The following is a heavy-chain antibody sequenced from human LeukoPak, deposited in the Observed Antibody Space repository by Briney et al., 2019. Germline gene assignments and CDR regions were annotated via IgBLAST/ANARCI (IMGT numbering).Heavy chain of an antibody. D-gene: IGHD3-22*01. CDR2: INSDGSST. J-gene: IGHJ4*02. CDR3: ARDSSYYDSSGYYQKDLFDY. CDR1: GFTFNSYW. V-gene: IGHV3-74*01. Sequence: GGSLRLSCAASGFTFNSYWMHWVRQAPGKGLVWVSRINSDGSSTSYADSVKGRFTISRDNAKNTLYLQVNSLRAEDTAVYYCARDSSYYDSSGYYQKDLFDYWGQGTLVTVSS.